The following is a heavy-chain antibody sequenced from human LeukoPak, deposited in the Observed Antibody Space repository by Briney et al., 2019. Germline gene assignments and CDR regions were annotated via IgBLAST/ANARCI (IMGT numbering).Heavy chain of an antibody. CDR1: EFTFSDYY. CDR2: LTGSGDNT. J-gene: IGHJ4*02. CDR3: AKAHFGVGATHYFDS. D-gene: IGHD1-26*01. Sequence: PGGSLRLSCAASEFTFSDYYMSWIRQAPGKGLEWVSALTGSGDNTYYADSVKGRFTISRDNSKNTLYLQMNSLRTEDTAVYYCAKAHFGVGATHYFDSWGQGTLVTVSS. V-gene: IGHV3-23*01.